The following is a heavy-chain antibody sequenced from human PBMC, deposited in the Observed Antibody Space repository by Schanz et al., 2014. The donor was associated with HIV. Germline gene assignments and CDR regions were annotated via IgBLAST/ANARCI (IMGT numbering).Heavy chain of an antibody. Sequence: VQLVESGGGVVQPGRSLRLSCTASGFTFSTYGMHWVRQAPGKGLEWVANVKQDGSDKYYVESVKGRFTISRDNAKNSVDLQMNSLRVEDTAVYYCARDRDDYGDYDYWGQGTLVTVSS. CDR1: GFTFSTYG. D-gene: IGHD4-17*01. CDR3: ARDRDDYGDYDY. CDR2: VKQDGSDK. V-gene: IGHV3-7*01. J-gene: IGHJ4*02.